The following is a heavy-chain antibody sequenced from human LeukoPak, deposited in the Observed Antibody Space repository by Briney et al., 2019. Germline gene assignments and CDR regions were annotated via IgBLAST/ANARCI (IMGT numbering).Heavy chain of an antibody. J-gene: IGHJ4*02. CDR2: INPNSGGT. CDR3: ARAGYCSDGKCYTFDY. CDR1: GYTFTAYS. D-gene: IGHD2-15*01. Sequence: GASVKVSCKASGYTFTAYSMHWVRQAPGQGLECMEWINPNSGGTDCAQRFQGRVTMTRDTSITMLYMEMSSLTPDDTAVYYCARAGYCSDGKCYTFDYWGQGTLVTVSS. V-gene: IGHV1-2*02.